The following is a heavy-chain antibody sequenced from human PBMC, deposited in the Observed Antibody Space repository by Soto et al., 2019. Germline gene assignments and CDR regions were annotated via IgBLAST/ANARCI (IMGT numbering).Heavy chain of an antibody. CDR3: ATTVVVAATRGLDP. V-gene: IGHV1-24*01. D-gene: IGHD2-15*01. Sequence: ASAKVSCKVSGYTLTELSMHWVRQAPGKGLEWMGGFDPEDGETIYAQKFQGRVTMTEDTSTDTAYMELSSLRSEDTAVYYCATTVVVAATRGLDPWGQGTLVTVSS. J-gene: IGHJ5*02. CDR1: GYTLTELS. CDR2: FDPEDGET.